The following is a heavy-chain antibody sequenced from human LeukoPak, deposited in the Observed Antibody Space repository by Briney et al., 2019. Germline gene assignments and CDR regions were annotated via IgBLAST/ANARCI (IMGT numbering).Heavy chain of an antibody. CDR3: SRENGAFSPFGY. D-gene: IGHD2-8*01. J-gene: IGHJ4*02. CDR2: VSLSGLT. Sequence: SGTLSLTCGVSGGSITSTNWWGWVRPPPGQGLEWIGEVSLSGLTNYNPSLSSRVIMALDTSKNHLSLHLTSVTAADTAVYYCSRENGAFSPFGYWGQGYLVTVLS. CDR1: GGSITSTNW. V-gene: IGHV4-4*02.